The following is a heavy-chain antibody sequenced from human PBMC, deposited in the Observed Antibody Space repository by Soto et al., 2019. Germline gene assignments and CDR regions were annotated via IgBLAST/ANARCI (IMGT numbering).Heavy chain of an antibody. CDR3: ARTQTSANYYDSSGYSL. CDR1: GGTFSSYA. Sequence: SVKVSCKASGGTFSSYAISWVRQAPGQGLEWMGGIIPIFGTANYAQKFQGRVTITADESTSTAYMELSSLRSEDTAVYYCARTQTSANYYDSSGYSLWGQGTLVTVS. CDR2: IIPIFGTA. V-gene: IGHV1-69*13. D-gene: IGHD3-22*01. J-gene: IGHJ4*02.